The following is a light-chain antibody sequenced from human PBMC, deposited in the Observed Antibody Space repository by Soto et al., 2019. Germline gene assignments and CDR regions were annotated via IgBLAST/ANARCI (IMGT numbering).Light chain of an antibody. Sequence: QSALTQPASVSGSPGQSITISCTGPSNDVGTYNPVSWYQQHPGKAPKLVIYDVTKRPSGVSNRFSGSKSGNTASLTISWLQAEDEADYYCCSNAGGASLIFGGGTKLTVL. CDR2: DVT. V-gene: IGLV2-23*02. J-gene: IGLJ2*01. CDR1: SNDVGTYNP. CDR3: CSNAGGASLI.